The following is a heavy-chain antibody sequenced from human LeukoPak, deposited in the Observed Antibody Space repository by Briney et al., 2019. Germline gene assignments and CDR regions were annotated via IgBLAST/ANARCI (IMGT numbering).Heavy chain of an antibody. J-gene: IGHJ2*01. CDR3: ASSHLSRYSSSSVYWYFDL. V-gene: IGHV1-69*13. D-gene: IGHD6-6*01. CDR2: IIPIFGTA. Sequence: SVKVSCKASGGTFSSYAISWVRQAPGQGLEWMGGIIPIFGTANYAQKFQGRVTITADESTSTAYMELSSLRSEDTAVYYCASSHLSRYSSSSVYWYFDLWGRGTLVTVSS. CDR1: GGTFSSYA.